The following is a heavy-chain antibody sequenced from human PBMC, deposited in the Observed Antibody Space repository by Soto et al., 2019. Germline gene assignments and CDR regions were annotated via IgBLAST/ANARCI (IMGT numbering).Heavy chain of an antibody. D-gene: IGHD4-17*01. CDR1: GGSISSYY. J-gene: IGHJ3*02. Sequence: SETLSLTCTVSGGSISSYYWSWIRQPPGKGLEWIGYIYYSGSTNYNPSLKSRVTISVDTSKNQFSLKLSSVTAADTAVYYCARATSGLYGDYDPPGAFDIWGQGTMVTVSS. CDR3: ARATSGLYGDYDPPGAFDI. V-gene: IGHV4-59*01. CDR2: IYYSGST.